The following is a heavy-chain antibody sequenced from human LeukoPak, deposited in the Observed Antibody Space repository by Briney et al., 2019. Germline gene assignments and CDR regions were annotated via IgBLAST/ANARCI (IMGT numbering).Heavy chain of an antibody. Sequence: ASVKVSCKASGYTFTNYGINWVRQAPGQGLEWMGWISAYNGNTLYAQNFQGRVTMTTDTSTGTAYMELRSLRSDDTAVYYCARIGCSSSNCYGNSVDPWGQGTLVTVSS. V-gene: IGHV1-18*01. CDR2: ISAYNGNT. J-gene: IGHJ5*02. CDR3: ARIGCSSSNCYGNSVDP. D-gene: IGHD2-2*01. CDR1: GYTFTNYG.